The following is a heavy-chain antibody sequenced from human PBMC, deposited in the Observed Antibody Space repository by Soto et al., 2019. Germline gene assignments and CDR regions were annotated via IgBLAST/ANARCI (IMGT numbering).Heavy chain of an antibody. D-gene: IGHD6-13*01. CDR2: ISSGSST. Sequence: VGSLIFSCASSGFTFSGSSRNWVRQAPGKGLEWVSSISSGSSTSYADSVKGRFTSSRDNAKNTVSLQMNSLRAEDTGVYYCAKDSWYFDLWSQGSLVPVSS. V-gene: IGHV3-74*01. CDR1: GFTFSGSS. CDR3: AKDSWYFDL. J-gene: IGHJ4*02.